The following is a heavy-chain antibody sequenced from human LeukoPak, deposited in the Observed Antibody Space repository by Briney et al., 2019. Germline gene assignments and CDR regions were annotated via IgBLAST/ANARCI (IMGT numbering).Heavy chain of an antibody. D-gene: IGHD3-22*01. J-gene: IGHJ4*02. CDR3: ARGGEGYYDSSGYYDY. Sequence: VASVKVSCKASGGTFSSYAISWVRQAPGQGLEWMGGIIPIFGTANYAQKFQGRVTITTDESTSTAYMELSSLRSEDTAVYYCARGGEGYYDSSGYYDYWGQGTLVTVSS. CDR2: IIPIFGTA. V-gene: IGHV1-69*05. CDR1: GGTFSSYA.